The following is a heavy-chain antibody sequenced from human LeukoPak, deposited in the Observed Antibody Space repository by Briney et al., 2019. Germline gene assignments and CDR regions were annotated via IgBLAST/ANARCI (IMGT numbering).Heavy chain of an antibody. V-gene: IGHV2-5*02. D-gene: IGHD6-19*01. J-gene: IGHJ5*02. Sequence: SGPTLVKPTQTLTLTCTFSGFSLSTSGVGVGWIRQPPGKALEWLALVYWDDDKRYSPSLKSRLTITKDTSKNQVVLTMTNMDPVDTTTYYCAHSEEEQWLESWFDPWGQGTLVTVSS. CDR3: AHSEEEQWLESWFDP. CDR1: GFSLSTSGVG. CDR2: VYWDDDK.